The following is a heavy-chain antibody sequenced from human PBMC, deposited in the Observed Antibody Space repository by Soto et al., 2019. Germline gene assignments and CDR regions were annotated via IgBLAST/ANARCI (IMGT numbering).Heavy chain of an antibody. Sequence: SETLSLTCTVSGGSISNSDYFWAWMRQPPGKGMEWVGTISHTGSPRYNPSLKSQVTKSVETSKKKLSQTLPSVTAADTSVFYCASQLESTTYFDYWGRGTLVTVSS. V-gene: IGHV4-39*01. D-gene: IGHD1-1*01. J-gene: IGHJ4*02. CDR1: GGSISNSDYF. CDR3: ASQLESTTYFDY. CDR2: ISHTGSP.